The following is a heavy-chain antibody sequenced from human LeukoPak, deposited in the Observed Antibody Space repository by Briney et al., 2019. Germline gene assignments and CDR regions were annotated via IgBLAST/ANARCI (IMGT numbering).Heavy chain of an antibody. Sequence: GGSLRLSCAASGFSFSTYRMTWVRQAPGKGLEWVADIKQDGSETFYVDSVKGRFTISRDNAKNSLYLQMNSLRAEDTAVYYCARARGKYGSGSYYYYGMDVWGQGTTVTVSS. CDR1: GFSFSTYR. V-gene: IGHV3-7*02. CDR3: ARARGKYGSGSYYYYGMDV. CDR2: IKQDGSET. J-gene: IGHJ6*02. D-gene: IGHD3-10*01.